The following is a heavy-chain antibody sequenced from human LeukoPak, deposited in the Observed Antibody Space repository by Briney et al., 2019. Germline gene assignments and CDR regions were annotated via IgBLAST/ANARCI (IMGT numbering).Heavy chain of an antibody. Sequence: GGPLRLSCAASGFTFSNAWMSWVRQAPGKGLEWVGRIKSKTDGGTTDYAAPVKGRSTISRDDSKNTLYLQMNSLKTEDTAVYYCTTSKRRYDFWSGYPHYFDYWGQGTLVTVSS. V-gene: IGHV3-15*01. CDR3: TTSKRRYDFWSGYPHYFDY. D-gene: IGHD3-3*01. J-gene: IGHJ4*02. CDR2: IKSKTDGGTT. CDR1: GFTFSNAW.